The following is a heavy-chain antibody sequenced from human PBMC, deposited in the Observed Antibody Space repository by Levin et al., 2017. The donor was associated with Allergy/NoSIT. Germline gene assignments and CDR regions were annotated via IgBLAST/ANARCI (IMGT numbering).Heavy chain of an antibody. CDR1: GGTFSSYA. CDR2: IIPIFGTA. Sequence: SVKVSCKASGGTFSSYAISWVRQAPGQGLEWMGGIIPIFGTANYAQKFQGRVTITADESTSTAYMELSSLRSEDTAVYYCARNHRGYYDSSGDYYVDYGGQGTLVTVSS. J-gene: IGHJ4*02. CDR3: ARNHRGYYDSSGDYYVDY. D-gene: IGHD3-22*01. V-gene: IGHV1-69*13.